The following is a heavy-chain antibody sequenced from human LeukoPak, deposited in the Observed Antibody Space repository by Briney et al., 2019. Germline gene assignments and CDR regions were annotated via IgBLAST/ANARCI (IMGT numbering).Heavy chain of an antibody. CDR3: ARVNYYYDSSGYYS. V-gene: IGHV3-23*01. CDR2: ISGSGGST. D-gene: IGHD3-22*01. J-gene: IGHJ4*02. Sequence: GGSLRLSCAASGFTFSSYAMSWVRQAPGKGLEWVSAISGSGGSTYYADSVKGRFTISRDNSKNTLYLQMNSLRAEDTAVYYCARVNYYYDSSGYYSWGQGTLVTVSS. CDR1: GFTFSSYA.